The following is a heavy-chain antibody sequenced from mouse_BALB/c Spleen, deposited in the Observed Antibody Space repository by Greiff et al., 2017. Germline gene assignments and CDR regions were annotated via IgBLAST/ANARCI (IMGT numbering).Heavy chain of an antibody. J-gene: IGHJ4*01. Sequence: DVPLVESGGGLVQPGGSRKLSCAASGFTFSSFGMHWVRQAPEKGLEWVAYISSGSSTIYSADTVQGRFTISRDNPTNTLFLQMTRLRSEDTAMYYCARSHGYYYAMDDWGQGTSVTGSS. CDR3: ARSHGYYYAMDD. CDR2: ISSGSSTI. V-gene: IGHV5-17*02. CDR1: GFTFSSFG.